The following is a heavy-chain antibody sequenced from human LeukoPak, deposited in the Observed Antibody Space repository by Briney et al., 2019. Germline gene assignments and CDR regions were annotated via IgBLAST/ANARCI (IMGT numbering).Heavy chain of an antibody. Sequence: GGSLRLSCAASGFTFDDYAMHWVRQAPGKGLEWVSGISWNSGSIGYADSVKGRFTISRDNAKNSLYLQMNSLRAEDTALYYCAKGPYGSGTPRYFDYWGQGTLVTVSS. CDR2: ISWNSGSI. V-gene: IGHV3-9*01. CDR3: AKGPYGSGTPRYFDY. D-gene: IGHD3-10*01. J-gene: IGHJ4*02. CDR1: GFTFDDYA.